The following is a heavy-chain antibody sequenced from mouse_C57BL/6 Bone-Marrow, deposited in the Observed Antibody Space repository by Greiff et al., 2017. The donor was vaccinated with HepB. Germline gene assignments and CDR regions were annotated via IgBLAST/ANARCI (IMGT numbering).Heavy chain of an antibody. D-gene: IGHD2-4*01. Sequence: QVQLKESGPGLVQPSQSLSITCTVSGFSLTSYGVHWVRQSPGKGLEWLGVIWRGGSTDYNAAFMSRLSITKDNSKSQVFFKMNSLQADDTAIYYCAKPIYYDYDWFAYWGQGTLVTVSA. CDR1: GFSLTSYG. CDR2: IWRGGST. J-gene: IGHJ3*01. CDR3: AKPIYYDYDWFAY. V-gene: IGHV2-5*01.